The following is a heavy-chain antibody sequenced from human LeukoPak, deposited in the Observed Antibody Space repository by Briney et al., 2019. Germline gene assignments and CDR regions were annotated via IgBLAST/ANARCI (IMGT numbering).Heavy chain of an antibody. CDR3: ARAITNYGYIFDY. J-gene: IGHJ4*02. D-gene: IGHD5-18*01. V-gene: IGHV3-21*01. CDR2: ISSISSHT. CDR1: GFTFSSYS. Sequence: PGGSLRLSCAASGFTFSSYSMNWVRQAPGKGLEWVSSISSISSHTYYADSVKGRFTISRDNAKNSLYLQMNSLRAEDTAVYYCARAITNYGYIFDYWGQGTLVTVSS.